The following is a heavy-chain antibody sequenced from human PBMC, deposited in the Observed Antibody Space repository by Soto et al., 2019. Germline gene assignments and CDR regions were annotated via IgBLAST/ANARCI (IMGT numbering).Heavy chain of an antibody. CDR2: ISGYNGDT. V-gene: IGHV1-18*01. CDR1: GYTFTRYG. Sequence: QGQLVQSGAEVKKPGASVKVSCKASGYTFTRYGISWVRQAPGQGLEWMGWISGYNGDTNYAQKFQGRVTMTVDKPTATAFMERTSLTSVDRAVYYCAKNGQPPYYYYGMDVWGQGTTVTVSS. CDR3: AKNGQPPYYYYGMDV. J-gene: IGHJ6*02. D-gene: IGHD2-8*01.